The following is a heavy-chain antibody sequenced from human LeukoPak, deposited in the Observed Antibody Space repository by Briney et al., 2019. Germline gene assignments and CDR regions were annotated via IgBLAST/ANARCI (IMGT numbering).Heavy chain of an antibody. J-gene: IGHJ4*02. CDR2: LYYSGST. CDR1: GSSISSSNYY. Sequence: PSETLSLTCTVSGSSISSSNYYWGWVRQPPGKGLEWIGNLYYSGSTYYNPSLKSRVTISGDTSKNQFSLKLSSVTAAETAVFFCVRAVRFGPFLHYFDSWGQGTLVTVSS. V-gene: IGHV4-39*01. D-gene: IGHD3-16*01. CDR3: VRAVRFGPFLHYFDS.